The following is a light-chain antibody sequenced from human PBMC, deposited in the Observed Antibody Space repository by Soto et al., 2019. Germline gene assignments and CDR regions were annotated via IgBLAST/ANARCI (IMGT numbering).Light chain of an antibody. CDR3: QQYSIYWT. Sequence: DIQMTQSPSTLSASVGDRVTITCRASQSINTWLAWYQQKPGKAPKLLIYDVSSLGSGVPSRFSGSGFGTQFTLTISSLQPDDFATYYCQQYSIYWTFGQGTKVETK. CDR2: DVS. J-gene: IGKJ1*01. CDR1: QSINTW. V-gene: IGKV1-5*01.